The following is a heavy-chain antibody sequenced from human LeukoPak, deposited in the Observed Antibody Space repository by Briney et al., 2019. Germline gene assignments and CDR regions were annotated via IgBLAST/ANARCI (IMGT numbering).Heavy chain of an antibody. J-gene: IGHJ4*02. D-gene: IGHD1-7*01. CDR1: GYTFTVYY. V-gene: IGHV1-2*02. Sequence: ASVNVSCKASGYTFTVYYMHWVRQAPGQGLEWMGWINPNSGGTNYAQKFQGRVTMTRDTSISTAYMELSRLRSDDTAVYYCARDIGQELEFDYWGQGTLVTVSS. CDR2: INPNSGGT. CDR3: ARDIGQELEFDY.